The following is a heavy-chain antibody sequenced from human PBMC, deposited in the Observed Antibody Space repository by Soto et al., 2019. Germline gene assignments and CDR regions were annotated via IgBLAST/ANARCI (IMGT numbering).Heavy chain of an antibody. CDR1: GFTFDDYA. Sequence: PGGSLRLSCAASGFTFDDYAMHWVRQVPGKGLEWVSGINWNSGSIGYGDSVKGRFAISRDNAKNSLHLQMNSLSAEDTAFYYCGKDASINWYSGHFRHWGQGTLVTVSS. J-gene: IGHJ1*01. V-gene: IGHV3-9*01. CDR3: GKDASINWYSGHFRH. CDR2: INWNSGSI. D-gene: IGHD6-13*01.